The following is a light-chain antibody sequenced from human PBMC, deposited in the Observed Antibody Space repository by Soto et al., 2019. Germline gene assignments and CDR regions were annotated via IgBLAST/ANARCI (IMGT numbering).Light chain of an antibody. J-gene: IGKJ3*01. Sequence: DIVMTQSPDSLAASLGERATINCKSSQSVLYSSNNKNCLAWYQQKPGQPPKLLIYWASTRESGVPDRFSGSGSGTDFTLTISSLQAEDVAVYYCQQYYSTPPTFGPGTKVDIK. CDR3: QQYYSTPPT. CDR1: QSVLYSSNNKNC. V-gene: IGKV4-1*01. CDR2: WAS.